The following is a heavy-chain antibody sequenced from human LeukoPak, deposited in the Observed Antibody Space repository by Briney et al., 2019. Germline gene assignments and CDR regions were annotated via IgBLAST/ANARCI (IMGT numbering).Heavy chain of an antibody. CDR2: IYPRGNYT. D-gene: IGHD2-2*01. J-gene: IGHJ4*02. V-gene: IGHV1-46*01. CDR3: ARATDQEFDY. CDR1: GYIFTSHF. Sequence: GASVKISCKAAGYIFTSHFMHCVRQAPGQGLEWMGIIYPRGNYTNYAQKFHDRVTMTRDTSASTIYMELSSLKSEDTAVHYCARATDQEFDYWGQGTVVTVSS.